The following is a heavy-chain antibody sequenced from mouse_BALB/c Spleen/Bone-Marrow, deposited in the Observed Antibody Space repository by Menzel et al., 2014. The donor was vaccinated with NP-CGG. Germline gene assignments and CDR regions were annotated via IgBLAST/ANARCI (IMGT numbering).Heavy chain of an antibody. J-gene: IGHJ3*01. D-gene: IGHD1-1*01. CDR3: ARWDYGIAWFAY. Sequence: VQLKESGAELVKPGASVKLSCTASGFNIKDTYMHWVKQRPEQGLEWIGRIDPANGNTKYDPKFQGKATITADTSSNTAYLQLSSLTSEDTAVYYCARWDYGIAWFAYWGQVTMVTVSA. V-gene: IGHV14-3*02. CDR1: GFNIKDTY. CDR2: IDPANGNT.